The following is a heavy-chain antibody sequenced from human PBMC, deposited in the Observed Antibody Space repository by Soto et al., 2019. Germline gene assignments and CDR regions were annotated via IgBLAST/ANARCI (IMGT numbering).Heavy chain of an antibody. CDR3: GRDTNFFASGSGVDY. CDR2: ITSNNNYI. Sequence: GSLRLSCAASGFNFSDYGMHWVRQAPGKGLEWVSSITSNNNYIHYAASVEGRFTISRDNAKNSLYLQMNSLRVEDTAVYYCGRDTNFFASGSGVDYWGQGTLVTVSS. D-gene: IGHD3-10*01. J-gene: IGHJ4*02. V-gene: IGHV3-21*01. CDR1: GFNFSDYG.